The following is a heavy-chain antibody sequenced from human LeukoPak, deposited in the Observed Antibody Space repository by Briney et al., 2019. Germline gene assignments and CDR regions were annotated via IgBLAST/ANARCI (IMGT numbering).Heavy chain of an antibody. D-gene: IGHD5-12*01. Sequence: SETLSLTCSVSGGSVSSGTYYWSWIRQPPGKGLEWIGYISYSGSTNYNPSLKSRVTISVVTSKNQFSLKLSSVTAADTAVYYCARERANAFDIWGQATMVTVSS. CDR1: GGSVSSGTYY. CDR3: ARERANAFDI. CDR2: ISYSGST. V-gene: IGHV4-61*01. J-gene: IGHJ3*02.